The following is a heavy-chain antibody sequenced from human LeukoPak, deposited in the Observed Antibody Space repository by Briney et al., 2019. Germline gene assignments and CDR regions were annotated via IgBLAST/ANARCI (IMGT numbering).Heavy chain of an antibody. CDR3: ARDKGSSSGWFGNWFDP. D-gene: IGHD6-6*01. CDR2: ISAYNGNT. Sequence: ASVKVSCKASGYTFTSCGISWVRQAPGQGLEWMGWISAYNGNTNYAQKLQGRVTMTTDTSTSTAYMELRSLRSGDTAVYYCARDKGSSSGWFGNWFDPWGQGTLVTVSS. V-gene: IGHV1-18*01. J-gene: IGHJ5*02. CDR1: GYTFTSCG.